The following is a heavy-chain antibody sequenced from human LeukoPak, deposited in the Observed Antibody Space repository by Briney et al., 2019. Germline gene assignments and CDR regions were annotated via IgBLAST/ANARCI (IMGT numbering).Heavy chain of an antibody. CDR2: ISFSGST. CDR3: ARDKVAAAGNYYYYGLDV. D-gene: IGHD6-13*01. CDR1: GDSISSYY. Sequence: SETLSLTCTVSGDSISSYYWSWIRQPPGKGLEWIGFISFSGSTNYNPSLRSRVTISADTSKNQFSLKLSSVTAADTAVYYCARDKVAAAGNYYYYGLDVWGQGTTVTVSS. J-gene: IGHJ6*02. V-gene: IGHV4-59*01.